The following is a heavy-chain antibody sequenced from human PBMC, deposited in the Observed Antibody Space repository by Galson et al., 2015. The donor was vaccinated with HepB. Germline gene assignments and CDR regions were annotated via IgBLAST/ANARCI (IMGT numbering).Heavy chain of an antibody. J-gene: IGHJ1*01. D-gene: IGHD4-11*01. CDR3: TAEELNYGVRYFQH. Sequence: SLRLSCAASGFTFSNAWMSWVRQAPGKGLEWVGRIKSKTDGGTADYAAPVKGRFTISRDDSKNTLYLQMYSLKTEDTAVYYCTAEELNYGVRYFQHWGQGTLVTVSS. CDR2: IKSKTDGGTA. V-gene: IGHV3-15*01. CDR1: GFTFSNAW.